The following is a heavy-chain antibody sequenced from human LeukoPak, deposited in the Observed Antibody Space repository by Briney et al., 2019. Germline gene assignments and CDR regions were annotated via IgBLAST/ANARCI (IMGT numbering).Heavy chain of an antibody. CDR2: IYYSGTT. V-gene: IGHV4-59*08. Sequence: SETLSLTCTVSGGSISPYYWSWIRQPLGKGLEWIGYIYYSGTTNYNPSLKSRVTMSVDTSNNHLSLRLTSVTAADTALYYCARHSYNYYGLDVWGQGTTITVSS. CDR3: ARHSYNYYGLDV. CDR1: GGSISPYY. J-gene: IGHJ6*02.